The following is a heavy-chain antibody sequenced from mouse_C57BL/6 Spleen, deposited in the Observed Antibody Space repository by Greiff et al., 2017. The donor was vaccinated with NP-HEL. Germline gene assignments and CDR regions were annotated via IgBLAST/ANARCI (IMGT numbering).Heavy chain of an antibody. V-gene: IGHV6-3*01. Sequence: EVNVVESGGGLVQPGGSMKLSCVASGFTFSNYWMNWVRQSPETGLEWVAQIRLKSDNYATLYAESVKGRFTISRDDSKSSVYLQMNNLRAEDTGIYYCTGKLGDYWGQGTTLTVSS. CDR3: TGKLGDY. D-gene: IGHD4-1*01. J-gene: IGHJ2*01. CDR1: GFTFSNYW. CDR2: IRLKSDNYAT.